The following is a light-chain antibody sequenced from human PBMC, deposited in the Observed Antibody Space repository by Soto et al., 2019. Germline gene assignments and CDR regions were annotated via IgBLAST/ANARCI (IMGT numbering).Light chain of an antibody. J-gene: IGKJ4*01. CDR3: KQRSNWPPLT. CDR1: QRVSSY. Sequence: EIVLTQSPATLSLSPGERATLSCRASQRVSSYLAWYQQKPGQAPRLLIYDASNRATGIPARFSGSGSGTDFTLTISSLEPEDFAVYYCKQRSNWPPLTFGGGTKVEIK. V-gene: IGKV3-11*01. CDR2: DAS.